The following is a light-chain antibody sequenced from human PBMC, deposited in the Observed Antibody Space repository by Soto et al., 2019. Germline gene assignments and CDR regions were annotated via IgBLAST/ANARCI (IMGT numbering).Light chain of an antibody. CDR2: GAS. V-gene: IGKV3-20*01. J-gene: IGKJ1*01. CDR3: QQYGSSLWP. Sequence: EIVLTQSPGTLSLSPGERATLSCRARKSVSSSYLAWYQQKPGQAPRLLIYGASSRATGIPDRFNGSGSGTDFTLTISILEPEDLAVYYCQQYGSSLWPFGQGTKVEIK. CDR1: KSVSSSY.